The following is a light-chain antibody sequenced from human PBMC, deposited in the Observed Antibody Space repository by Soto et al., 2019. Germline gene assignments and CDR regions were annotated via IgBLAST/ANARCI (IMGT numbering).Light chain of an antibody. CDR3: QSYYSTSRS. J-gene: IGKJ1*01. CDR1: QSVLHSSNNKNY. Sequence: DIVMTQSPDSLAVSLGERATINCKSSQSVLHSSNNKNYLGCNQQKPGQPPKLFSYWASTRESGVPDRFSGSGSGTDFTLTISSLQAEEVAVYSGQSYYSTSRSFGQGTKVEI. V-gene: IGKV4-1*01. CDR2: WAS.